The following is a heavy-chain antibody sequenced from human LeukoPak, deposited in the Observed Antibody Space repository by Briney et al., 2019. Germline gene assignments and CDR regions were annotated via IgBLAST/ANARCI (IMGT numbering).Heavy chain of an antibody. CDR2: IKQDGSEK. D-gene: IGHD3-10*01. CDR3: TRVVLDASGSLYKRGFDV. Sequence: HPGGSLRLSCAASGFTFSNYWMNWVRQAPGKGLEWVANIKQDGSEKYYVDSVKGRFTISRDNAKNSLYLQMHSLRSEDTAVYYCTRVVLDASGSLYKRGFDVWGQGTLVTVSS. J-gene: IGHJ5*02. V-gene: IGHV3-7*05. CDR1: GFTFSNYW.